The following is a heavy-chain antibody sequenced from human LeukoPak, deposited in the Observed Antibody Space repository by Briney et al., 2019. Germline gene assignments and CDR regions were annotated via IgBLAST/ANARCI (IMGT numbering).Heavy chain of an antibody. CDR3: ARGAYGDYDY. V-gene: IGHV3-53*01. Sequence: GGSLRLSCAASGFSVSNNYMSWVRQAPGKGLEWVSAISADASSTYYADSVKGPITISRDNSKNTLFLQMNSLRAEDTAVYYCARGAYGDYDYWGQGTLVTVSS. CDR1: GFSVSNNY. CDR2: ISADASST. J-gene: IGHJ4*02. D-gene: IGHD4-17*01.